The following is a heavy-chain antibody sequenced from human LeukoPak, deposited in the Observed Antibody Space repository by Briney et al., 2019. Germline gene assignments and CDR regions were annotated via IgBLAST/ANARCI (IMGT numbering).Heavy chain of an antibody. CDR1: GFKFTNFY. D-gene: IGHD6-6*01. CDR2: INPSGGTT. CDR3: ARSEYSKSIWFDP. J-gene: IGHJ5*02. V-gene: IGHV1-46*01. Sequence: ASVKISCKASGFKFTNFYFHWARRAPGQGLEWMGIINPSGGTTTYAQKFQGNITMTRDTSTSTVYMEMTSLTSEDTAVYYCARSEYSKSIWFDPWGQGTLVTVSS.